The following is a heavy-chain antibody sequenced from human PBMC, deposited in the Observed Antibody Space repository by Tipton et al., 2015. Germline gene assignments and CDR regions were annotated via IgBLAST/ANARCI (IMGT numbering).Heavy chain of an antibody. CDR3: ARASIIQGYYHDSSRYYLFNS. V-gene: IGHV4-28*03. CDR1: AYSISSDYY. CDR2: IYYSGST. Sequence: TLSLTCAVSAYSISSDYYWSWIRQSPGEGLEWIGYIYYSGSTNYNPSLRSRVAMSMDTSKNQFSLKLSSVIAADTAVYYCARASIIQGYYHDSSRYYLFNSWGQGTLVTVSP. D-gene: IGHD3-22*01. J-gene: IGHJ1*01.